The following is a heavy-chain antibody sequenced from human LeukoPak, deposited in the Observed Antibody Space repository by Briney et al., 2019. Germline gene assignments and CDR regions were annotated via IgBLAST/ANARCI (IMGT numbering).Heavy chain of an antibody. D-gene: IGHD4-17*01. V-gene: IGHV4-39*01. J-gene: IGHJ3*02. Sequence: SETLSLTCTVSGGSISSSSYYWGWIRQPPGKGLEWIGSIYYSGSTYYNPSLKSRVTISVDTSKNQFSLKLSSVTAADTAVYYCARARFTTYRTPNAFDIWGQGTMVTVSS. CDR2: IYYSGST. CDR3: ARARFTTYRTPNAFDI. CDR1: GGSISSSSYY.